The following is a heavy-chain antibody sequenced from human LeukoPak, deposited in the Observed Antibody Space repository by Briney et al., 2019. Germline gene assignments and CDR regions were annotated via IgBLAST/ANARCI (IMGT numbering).Heavy chain of an antibody. J-gene: IGHJ4*02. CDR3: AKVGYDILTGYYGLDY. CDR2: IRYDGSNK. D-gene: IGHD3-9*01. CDR1: GFTFSSYG. V-gene: IGHV3-30*02. Sequence: PGGSLRLSCAASGFTFSSYGMHWVRQAPGKGLEWVAFIRYDGSNKYYADSVKGRFTISRDNSKHTLYLQMNSLRAEDTAVYYCAKVGYDILTGYYGLDYWGQGTLVTVSS.